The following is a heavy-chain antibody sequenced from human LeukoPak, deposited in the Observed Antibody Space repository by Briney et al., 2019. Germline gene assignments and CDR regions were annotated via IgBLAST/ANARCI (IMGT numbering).Heavy chain of an antibody. D-gene: IGHD3-22*01. CDR1: GFTFSSYA. CDR3: AKASHVYYYDASGFDY. V-gene: IGHV3-23*01. CDR2: ISDNGGSL. Sequence: GGSLRLSCAASGFTFSSYAMSWVRQAPGKGLEWVTAISDNGGSLNYADSVQGRFTISRDNSKNTLFLQMNSLRAEDTAVYYCAKASHVYYYDASGFDYWGQGSLVTVSS. J-gene: IGHJ4*02.